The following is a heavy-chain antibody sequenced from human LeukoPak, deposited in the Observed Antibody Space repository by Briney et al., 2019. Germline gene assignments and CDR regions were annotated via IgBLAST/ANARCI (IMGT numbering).Heavy chain of an antibody. CDR3: AKGTYDMWFDP. J-gene: IGHJ5*02. Sequence: GGSLRLSCAASGFTFSSYGMHWVRQAPGKGLEWVAVVWYDGSNKYYAGSVEGRFTISRDNSKNTLYLQMNSLRAEDTAVYYCAKGTYDMWFDPWGQGTLVTVSS. D-gene: IGHD3-9*01. V-gene: IGHV3-30*02. CDR1: GFTFSSYG. CDR2: VWYDGSNK.